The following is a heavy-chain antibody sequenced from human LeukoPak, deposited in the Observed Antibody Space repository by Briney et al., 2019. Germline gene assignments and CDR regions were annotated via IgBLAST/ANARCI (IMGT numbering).Heavy chain of an antibody. CDR2: IYPGDSDT. CDR1: GYGFTSYW. D-gene: IGHD1-26*01. Sequence: PGESLKISFKGSGYGFTSYWIGWVRQMPGKGLEWMGIIYPGDSDTRYSPSFQGQVTISADKSISTAYLQWSSLKASDIAMYYCARQEWERVYFDYWGQGTLVTVSS. V-gene: IGHV5-51*01. CDR3: ARQEWERVYFDY. J-gene: IGHJ4*02.